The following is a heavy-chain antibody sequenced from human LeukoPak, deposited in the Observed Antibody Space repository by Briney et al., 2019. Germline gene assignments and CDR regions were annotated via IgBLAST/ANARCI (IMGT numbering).Heavy chain of an antibody. Sequence: ASVKVSCKASGYTFTSYYIHWVRQAPGQGLDWMGIINPSGGSRSYVQKFQGRVTMTNDMSTSTVYMELSSLRSEDTAVYYCAREFLEGGCFDYWGQGTLVTVSP. V-gene: IGHV1-46*01. J-gene: IGHJ4*02. D-gene: IGHD1-1*01. CDR3: AREFLEGGCFDY. CDR1: GYTFTSYY. CDR2: INPSGGSR.